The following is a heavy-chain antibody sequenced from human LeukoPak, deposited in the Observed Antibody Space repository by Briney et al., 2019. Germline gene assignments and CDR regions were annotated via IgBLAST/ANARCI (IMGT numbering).Heavy chain of an antibody. CDR3: ARVLRYSSSSSFDY. Sequence: SVKVSCKASGGTFSSYAISWVRQAPGQGLEWMGGIIPIFGTANYAQKFQGRVTITADKSTSTAYMELSSLRSEDTAVYYCARVLRYSSSSSFDYWGQGTLVTVSS. V-gene: IGHV1-69*06. CDR1: GGTFSSYA. J-gene: IGHJ4*02. D-gene: IGHD6-6*01. CDR2: IIPIFGTA.